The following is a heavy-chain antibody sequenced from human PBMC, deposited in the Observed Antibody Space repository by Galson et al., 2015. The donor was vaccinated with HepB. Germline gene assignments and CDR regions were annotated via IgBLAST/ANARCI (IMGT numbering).Heavy chain of an antibody. CDR3: ARGITMVRRLGP. D-gene: IGHD3-10*01. CDR2: INHSGST. J-gene: IGHJ5*02. CDR1: GGSFSGYY. V-gene: IGHV4-34*01. Sequence: VYGGSFSGYYWRWIRQPPGKGLEWIGEINHSGSTNYNPSLKSRVTISVDTSKNQFSLKLSSVTAADTAVYYCARGITMVRRLGPWGQGTLVTVSS.